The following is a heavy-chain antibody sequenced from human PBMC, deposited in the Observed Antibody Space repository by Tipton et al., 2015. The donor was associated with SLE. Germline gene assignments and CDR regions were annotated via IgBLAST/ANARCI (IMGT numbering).Heavy chain of an antibody. D-gene: IGHD2-15*01. J-gene: IGHJ4*02. CDR1: GGSISSGSYY. V-gene: IGHV4-61*09. CDR2: IYTSGST. Sequence: LRLSCTVSGGSISSGSYYWSWIRQPAGKGLEWIGHIYTSGSTNHNPSLKSRVTISVDTSKNQFSLKLSSVTAADTAVYYCARDNCSGGXCYSDYWXQGTXXTVSS. CDR3: ARDNCSGGXCYSDY.